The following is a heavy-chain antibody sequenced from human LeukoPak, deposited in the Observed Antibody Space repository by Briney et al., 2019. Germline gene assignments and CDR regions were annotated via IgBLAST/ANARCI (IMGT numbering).Heavy chain of an antibody. CDR1: GFTFSRYW. V-gene: IGHV3-74*01. D-gene: IGHD4/OR15-4a*01. CDR2: IDPDDSGS. J-gene: IGHJ3*01. CDR3: AGVRAGANRAFDV. Sequence: PGGSLRLSCAASGFTFSRYWMHWVRQAPGEGLVWVSRIDPDDSGSSYADSVKGRFTISRDNAENTLWLQMNSLRADDTAVYYCAGVRAGANRAFDVWGQGTVVAVSS.